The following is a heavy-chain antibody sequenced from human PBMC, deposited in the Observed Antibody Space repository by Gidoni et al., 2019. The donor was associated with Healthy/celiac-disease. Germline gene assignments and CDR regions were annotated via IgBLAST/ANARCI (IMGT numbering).Heavy chain of an antibody. CDR2: IYWDDDN. Sequence: QITLKESGPTLAKPTQTLTLTCTFAGFSLSTSGAGVGGIRQHPGKALEWLALIYWDDDNRYSPSLKRRLTITKDTSNNQVVLTMTNVDPVDTATYYCAHRPPLSSPLYDPNDAFDIWGQGTMFTVSS. J-gene: IGHJ3*02. CDR3: AHRPPLSSPLYDPNDAFDI. CDR1: GFSLSTSGAG. D-gene: IGHD3-16*01. V-gene: IGHV2-5*02.